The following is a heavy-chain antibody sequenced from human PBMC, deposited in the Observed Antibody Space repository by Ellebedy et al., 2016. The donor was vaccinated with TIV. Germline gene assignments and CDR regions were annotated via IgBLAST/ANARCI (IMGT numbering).Heavy chain of an antibody. CDR1: GYTFTSYY. Sequence: AASVKVSCKASGYTFTSYYMHWVRQAPGQGLEWMGILNPSGGSISYAQKLQGRVTMTRDTSTSTVYMELSSLRSEDTAVYYCAREEPYGSGTKDYGMDVWGQGTTVTVSS. D-gene: IGHD3-10*01. V-gene: IGHV1-46*04. CDR2: LNPSGGSI. CDR3: AREEPYGSGTKDYGMDV. J-gene: IGHJ6*02.